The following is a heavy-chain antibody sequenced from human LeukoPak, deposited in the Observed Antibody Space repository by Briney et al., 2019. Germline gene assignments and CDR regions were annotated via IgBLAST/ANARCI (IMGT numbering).Heavy chain of an antibody. D-gene: IGHD6-13*01. J-gene: IGHJ4*02. CDR1: GGSFSGYY. CDR2: INHSGST. CDR3: ARGQSSSWYRFDY. V-gene: IGHV4-34*01. Sequence: SETLSLTCAVYGGSFSGYYWSWIRQPPGKGLEWIGEINHSGSTNYNPSLKSRVTISVDTSKNQFSLKLSSVTAADTAVYYCARGQSSSWYRFDYWGQGTLVTVSS.